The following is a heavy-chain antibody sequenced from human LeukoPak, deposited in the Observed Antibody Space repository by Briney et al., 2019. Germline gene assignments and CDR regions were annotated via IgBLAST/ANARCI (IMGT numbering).Heavy chain of an antibody. Sequence: SVKVSCKASGYTFTGYYMHWVRQAPGQGLEWMGWINPNSGGTNYAQKFQGRVTMTRDTSISTAYMELSRLRSDATAVYYCASQDGFQKDAFDIWGQGTMVTVSS. J-gene: IGHJ3*02. CDR2: INPNSGGT. D-gene: IGHD5-24*01. CDR3: ASQDGFQKDAFDI. CDR1: GYTFTGYY. V-gene: IGHV1-2*02.